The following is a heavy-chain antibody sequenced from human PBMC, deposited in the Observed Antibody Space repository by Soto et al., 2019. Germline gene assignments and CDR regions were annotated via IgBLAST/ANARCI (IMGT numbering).Heavy chain of an antibody. Sequence: QVHLVQSGAEVKKPGASVKVSCKGSGYAFTTYGITWVRQAPGQGLEWMGWISAHSGNTNYAQKLQGRVTVTRDTSTSTAYTELRILRSADTAVYYCARWRYGDYWGQGALVTVSS. CDR3: ARWRYGDY. V-gene: IGHV1-18*01. D-gene: IGHD1-1*01. CDR1: GYAFTTYG. CDR2: ISAHSGNT. J-gene: IGHJ4*02.